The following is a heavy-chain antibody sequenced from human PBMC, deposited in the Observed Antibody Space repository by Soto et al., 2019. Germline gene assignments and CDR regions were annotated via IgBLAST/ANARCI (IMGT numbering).Heavy chain of an antibody. D-gene: IGHD3-3*01. Sequence: PGGSLRLSCAASGFTFSSYSMNWVRQAPGNGLEWVSSISSSSSYIYYADSVKGRFTISRDNAKNSLYPQMNSLRAEDTAVYYCARDRPTGRITIFGVVPGGGMDVWGQGTTVTVSS. CDR1: GFTFSSYS. CDR3: ARDRPTGRITIFGVVPGGGMDV. CDR2: ISSSSSYI. J-gene: IGHJ6*02. V-gene: IGHV3-21*01.